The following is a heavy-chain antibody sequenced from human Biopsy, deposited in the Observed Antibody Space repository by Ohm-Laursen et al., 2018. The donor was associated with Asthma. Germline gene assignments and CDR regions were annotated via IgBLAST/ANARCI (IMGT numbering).Heavy chain of an antibody. CDR2: IIPIFGTA. V-gene: IGHV1-69*13. Sequence: GASVKVSCKASRGTFSSYAISWVRQAPGQGLEWMGGIIPIFGTANYAQKFQGRVTITADESTSTACMELSSLRSEDTAVYYCARASYDILTGYYNYFDYWGQGTLVTVSS. CDR3: ARASYDILTGYYNYFDY. J-gene: IGHJ4*02. CDR1: RGTFSSYA. D-gene: IGHD3-9*01.